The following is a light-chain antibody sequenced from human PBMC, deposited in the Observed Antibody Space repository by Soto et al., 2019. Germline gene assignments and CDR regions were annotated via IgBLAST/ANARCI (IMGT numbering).Light chain of an antibody. CDR3: QQYYSTPRT. CDR1: QSVLYSSNNXXX. Sequence: DIVMTQSXXXXAXXXGERATINCKSSQSVLYSSNNXXXLAWYQQKPGQPPKLLIYWASTRESXVXXXXXXXXXXXXXXXTISSLQAEDVAVYYCQQYYSTPRTFGQGTKVEXK. V-gene: IGKV4-1*01. J-gene: IGKJ1*01. CDR2: WAS.